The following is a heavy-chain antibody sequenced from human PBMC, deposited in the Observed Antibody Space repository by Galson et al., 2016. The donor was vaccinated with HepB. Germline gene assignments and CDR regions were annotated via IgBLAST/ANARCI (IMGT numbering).Heavy chain of an antibody. V-gene: IGHV3-30*03. D-gene: IGHD2-8*02. CDR3: ARGRKTGVPVFVTGYYGMDV. CDR2: ITYDERRE. J-gene: IGHJ6*04. Sequence: SLRLSCAASGFAFSNYTIHWVRQAPGKGLEWAARITYDERREYADSVQDRFTVSRDNSKNTVSLQMNTLTAEDTAVYFCARGRKTGVPVFVTGYYGMDVWGKGTTVTVSS. CDR1: GFAFSNYT.